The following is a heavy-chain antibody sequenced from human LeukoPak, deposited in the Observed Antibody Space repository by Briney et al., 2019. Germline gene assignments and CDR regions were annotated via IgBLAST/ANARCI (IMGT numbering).Heavy chain of an antibody. CDR1: GFTFSGFG. V-gene: IGHV3-30*18. D-gene: IGHD5-18*01. CDR2: ISSDGSNK. J-gene: IGHJ4*02. Sequence: GGSLRLSCAASGFTFSGFGIYWVRQAPGKGLEWLAVISSDGSNKYYADSVKGRFTISRDNSKNTLYLQMNSLRADDTAVYYCAKDQRRGYSYGFDYWGQGTLVTVSS. CDR3: AKDQRRGYSYGFDY.